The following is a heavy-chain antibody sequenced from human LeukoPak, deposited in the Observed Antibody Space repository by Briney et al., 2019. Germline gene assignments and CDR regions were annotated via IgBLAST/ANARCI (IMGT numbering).Heavy chain of an antibody. CDR1: GGTFSSYT. CDR3: ATDSIRGVTTSSGAFDI. CDR2: IIPILGIA. J-gene: IGHJ3*02. V-gene: IGHV1-69*04. D-gene: IGHD1-14*01. Sequence: GASVKASCKVSGGTFSSYTIGWVRQAPGKGLEWMGRIIPILGIANYAQTFQGRVTITADQPTSTAYMEQSSLRSEDTAVYYCATDSIRGVTTSSGAFDIWGKGTMVTVSS.